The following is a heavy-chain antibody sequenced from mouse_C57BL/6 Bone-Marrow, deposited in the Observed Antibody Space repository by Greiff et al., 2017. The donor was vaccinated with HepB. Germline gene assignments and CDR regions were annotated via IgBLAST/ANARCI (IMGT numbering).Heavy chain of an antibody. J-gene: IGHJ2*01. D-gene: IGHD1-1*01. CDR3: ARDFITTVVATDYFDY. CDR2: IDPEDGET. V-gene: IGHV14-2*01. CDR1: GFNIKDYY. Sequence: EVQLQQSGAELVKPGASVKLSCTASGFNIKDYYMHWVKQRTEQGLEWIGRIDPEDGETKYAPKFQGKATITADTSSNTAYLQLSSLTSEDTAVYYCARDFITTVVATDYFDYWGQGTTLTVSS.